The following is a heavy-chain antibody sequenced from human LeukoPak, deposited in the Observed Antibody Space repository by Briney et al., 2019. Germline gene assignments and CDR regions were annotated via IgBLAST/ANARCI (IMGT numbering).Heavy chain of an antibody. CDR3: ARAEAAVLDY. D-gene: IGHD6-13*01. CDR1: GGSISSYY. V-gene: IGHV4-59*01. J-gene: IGHJ4*02. CDR2: IYYSGST. Sequence: SETLSLTXTVSGGSISSYYWSWIWQPPGKGVEWIGYIYYSGSTNYNPSLKSRVTISVDTSKNQFSLKLSSVTAADTGVYYCARAEAAVLDYWGQGTLVTVSS.